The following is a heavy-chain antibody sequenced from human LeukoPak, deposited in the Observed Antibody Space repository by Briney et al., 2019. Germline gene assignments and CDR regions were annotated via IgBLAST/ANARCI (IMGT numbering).Heavy chain of an antibody. J-gene: IGHJ4*02. CDR2: INSDGSRT. CDR1: GFTFSTFW. Sequence: GGSLRLSCAASGFTFSTFWMHWVRQAPGKGPVWVSRINSDGSRTTYADPVKGRFTISRDNAKNTLYLQMSSLRAEDTAVYYCATSPLDSRYYFDYWGQGTLVTVSS. D-gene: IGHD6-13*01. CDR3: ATSPLDSRYYFDY. V-gene: IGHV3-74*01.